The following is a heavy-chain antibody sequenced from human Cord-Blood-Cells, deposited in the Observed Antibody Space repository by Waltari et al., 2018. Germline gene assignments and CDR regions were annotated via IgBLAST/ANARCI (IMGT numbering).Heavy chain of an antibody. D-gene: IGHD3-3*01. V-gene: IGHV4-34*01. J-gene: IGHJ4*02. CDR3: ARGPTIFGVVIMGFDY. Sequence: QVQLQQWGAGLLKPSETLSLTCAVYGGSFSGYYWSWIRQPQGKGLEWIGEINHSGSTNYNPSLKSRDTISLDTSKNQFSLKLSSVTAADTAVYYCARGPTIFGVVIMGFDYWGQGTLVTVSS. CDR1: GGSFSGYY. CDR2: INHSGST.